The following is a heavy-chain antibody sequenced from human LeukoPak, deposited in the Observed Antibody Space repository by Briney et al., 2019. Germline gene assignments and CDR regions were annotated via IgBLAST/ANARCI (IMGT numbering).Heavy chain of an antibody. CDR1: GFTFRTYG. Sequence: PGRSLRLSCAASGFTFRTYGMHWVRQAPGKGLEWVAIIWYDGSTKYYAESVKGRFTISRDNSKNMLYLQRNSLRAEDTAVYYCARVSDYSNYFDFWGQGTLVTVSS. J-gene: IGHJ4*02. CDR3: ARVSDYSNYFDF. CDR2: IWYDGSTK. D-gene: IGHD4-11*01. V-gene: IGHV3-33*01.